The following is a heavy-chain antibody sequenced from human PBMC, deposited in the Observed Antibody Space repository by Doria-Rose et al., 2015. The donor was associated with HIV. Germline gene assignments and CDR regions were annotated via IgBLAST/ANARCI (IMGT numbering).Heavy chain of an antibody. V-gene: IGHV4-31*02. CDR1: GASVSSRGYY. D-gene: IGHD3-3*01. Sequence: GASVSSRGYYWNWIRQVPGKGLESLGYTYYTGTSDYSPSLKSRLNMAVDTSKNQFSLKLSFVTVADTAVYYCARMGFYRELDYWGQGALVIVSA. CDR2: TYYTGTS. CDR3: ARMGFYRELDY. J-gene: IGHJ4*02.